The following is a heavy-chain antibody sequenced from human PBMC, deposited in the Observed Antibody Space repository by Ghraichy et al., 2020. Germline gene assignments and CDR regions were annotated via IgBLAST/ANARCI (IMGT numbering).Heavy chain of an antibody. CDR1: GYNFAIYW. CDR2: TFPADSDT. V-gene: IGHV5-51*01. J-gene: IGHJ4*02. D-gene: IGHD1-26*01. CDR3: ARRDASGKQWVFDS. Sequence: GESLNISCKGSGYNFAIYWIGWVRQMPGKGLEWMGMTFPADSDTTYSPAFQGQVTISADKSISTAYLQWSSLKASDTAIYYCARRDASGKQWVFDSWGQGTLVTVSS.